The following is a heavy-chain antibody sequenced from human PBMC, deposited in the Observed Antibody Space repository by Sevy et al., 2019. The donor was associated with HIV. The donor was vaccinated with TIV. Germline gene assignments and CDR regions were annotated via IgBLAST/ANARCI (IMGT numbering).Heavy chain of an antibody. CDR1: GFTFSNYW. V-gene: IGHV3-7*01. J-gene: IGHJ3*02. CDR2: IKRDGSEE. CDR3: ASIYGSSGYYYSDAFDI. D-gene: IGHD3-22*01. Sequence: GGSLRLSCAASGFTFSNYWMSWVRQAPGKGLEWVANIKRDGSEEYYVDSVKGRFTISRDNAKNSLYLQMNSLRAEDTAVYYCASIYGSSGYYYSDAFDIWGQGTMVTVSS.